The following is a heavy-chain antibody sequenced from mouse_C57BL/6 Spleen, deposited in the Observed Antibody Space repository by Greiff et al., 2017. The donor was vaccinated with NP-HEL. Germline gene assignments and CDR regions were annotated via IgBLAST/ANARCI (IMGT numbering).Heavy chain of an antibody. Sequence: VQLQQSGPELVKPGASVKISCKASGYSFTGYYMNWVKQSPEKSLEWIGEINPSTGGTTYNQKFKAKATLTVDKSSSTAYMQLKSLTSEDSAVYYCARSHYYGSSSFFDYWGQGTTLTVSS. V-gene: IGHV1-42*01. D-gene: IGHD1-1*01. CDR3: ARSHYYGSSSFFDY. J-gene: IGHJ2*01. CDR2: INPSTGGT. CDR1: GYSFTGYY.